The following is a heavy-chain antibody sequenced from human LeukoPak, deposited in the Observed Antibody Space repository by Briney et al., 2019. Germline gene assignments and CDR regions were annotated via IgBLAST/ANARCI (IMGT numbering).Heavy chain of an antibody. J-gene: IGHJ4*02. D-gene: IGHD1-1*01. CDR3: ARDGPAYSFDY. CDR1: GFTLSSYW. Sequence: GGSLRLSCAASGFTLSSYWMHWVRQAPGKGLEWVSFISTSGSTTYYADSVKGRFTISRDNARNSLYLQMNSLRAEDTAVYSCARDGPAYSFDYWGQGTLVTVSS. V-gene: IGHV3-48*04. CDR2: ISTSGSTT.